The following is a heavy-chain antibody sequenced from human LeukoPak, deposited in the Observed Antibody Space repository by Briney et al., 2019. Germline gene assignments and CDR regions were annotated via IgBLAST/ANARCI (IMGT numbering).Heavy chain of an antibody. CDR2: IFGSGGSA. D-gene: IGHD6-19*01. CDR3: GKTTTGYSSGRYPGWPVDY. J-gene: IGHJ4*02. V-gene: IGHV3-23*01. Sequence: GGSLRLSCAASGFTLNSYSIYWVRQAPGKGLEWVSGIFGSGGSAHYADSVKGRFTISRDNSKNTVYLQMDSLRVEDTAVYYCGKTTTGYSSGRYPGWPVDYWGQGTLVTVSS. CDR1: GFTLNSYS.